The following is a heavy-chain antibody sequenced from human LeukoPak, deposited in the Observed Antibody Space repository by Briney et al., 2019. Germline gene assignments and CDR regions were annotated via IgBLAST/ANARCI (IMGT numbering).Heavy chain of an antibody. CDR3: ARDLMVRGVMGLGY. CDR2: IKQDGSEK. Sequence: GGSLRLSCAASGFTFSSYWMSWVRQAPGKGLEWVANIKQDGSEKYYVDSVKGRFTISRDNAKNSLYLQMNSLRAEDTAVYYCARDLMVRGVMGLGYWGQGTLVTVSS. J-gene: IGHJ4*02. D-gene: IGHD3-10*01. CDR1: GFTFSSYW. V-gene: IGHV3-7*01.